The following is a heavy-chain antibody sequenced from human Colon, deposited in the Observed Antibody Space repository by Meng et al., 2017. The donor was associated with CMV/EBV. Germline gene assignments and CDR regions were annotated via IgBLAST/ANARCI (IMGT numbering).Heavy chain of an antibody. J-gene: IGHJ4*02. CDR1: GFTFSSYA. CDR3: AKDGGGSSWDGFFDS. D-gene: IGHD6-13*01. Sequence: GESLKISCAASGFTFSSYAMHWVRQASGKGLEWVAIVWFDESNKYYADSVKGRFTISRDNSKNMLYLQMNSLRAEDTAVYYCAKDGGGSSWDGFFDSWGQGSLVTVSS. V-gene: IGHV3-33*06. CDR2: VWFDESNK.